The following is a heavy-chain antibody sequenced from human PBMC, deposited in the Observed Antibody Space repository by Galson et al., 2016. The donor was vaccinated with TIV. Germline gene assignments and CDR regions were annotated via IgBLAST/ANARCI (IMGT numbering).Heavy chain of an antibody. CDR2: ISTNNGKT. CDR1: GYTFINYG. D-gene: IGHD3-10*01. J-gene: IGHJ6*02. V-gene: IGHV1-18*01. CDR3: ARDIMVRGVSHYYYGMDV. Sequence: SVKVSCKASGYTFINYGISWVRQAPGQGLEWMGWISTNNGKTNFAQKLQGRVSMTTDTSTSTAYMELRGLRSDDTAVYYCARDIMVRGVSHYYYGMDVWGQGTTVTVSS.